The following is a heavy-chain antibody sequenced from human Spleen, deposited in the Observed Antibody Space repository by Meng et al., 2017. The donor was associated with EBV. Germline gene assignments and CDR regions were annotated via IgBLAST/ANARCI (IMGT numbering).Heavy chain of an antibody. CDR1: GNTFSHYA. J-gene: IGHJ4*02. Sequence: QARLGQSGGEVKRPGSSGRVSCKTSGNTFSHYAVGWVRQAPGQGREWMGGLIPMLGAPNYAQKFQNRITIVADEFTSAHYMELSSLRSEDTAVYYCASESGRGYTPDYWGQGTLVTVSS. D-gene: IGHD3-10*01. CDR3: ASESGRGYTPDY. V-gene: IGHV1-69*01. CDR2: LIPMLGAP.